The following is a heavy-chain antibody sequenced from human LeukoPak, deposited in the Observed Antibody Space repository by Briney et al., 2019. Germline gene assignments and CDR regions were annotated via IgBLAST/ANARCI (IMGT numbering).Heavy chain of an antibody. J-gene: IGHJ5*02. CDR1: GRPNSSYY. Sequence: SETLSLICTVSGRPNSSYYWRWTRQPPGKGLEWIVYLYYSGSTNDNPSLKSRVTISVDTSKNQFSLKLSSVTAADTAVYYCARGAPYSSSWYSGWFDPWGQGTLVTVSS. D-gene: IGHD6-13*01. V-gene: IGHV4-59*01. CDR2: LYYSGST. CDR3: ARGAPYSSSWYSGWFDP.